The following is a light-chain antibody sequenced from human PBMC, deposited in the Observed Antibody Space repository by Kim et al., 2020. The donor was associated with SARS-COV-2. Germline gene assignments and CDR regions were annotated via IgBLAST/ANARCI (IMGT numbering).Light chain of an antibody. CDR2: RDT. J-gene: IGLJ2*01. Sequence: SYELTQPLSVSVALGQTARLACGGNNIGRENVHWYQQKPGQAPVLVIYRDTNRPSGIPERFSGSNSGNTATLTISRTQAGDEANYYCQVWDASTDVVFGGGTKLTV. CDR1: NIGREN. CDR3: QVWDASTDVV. V-gene: IGLV3-9*01.